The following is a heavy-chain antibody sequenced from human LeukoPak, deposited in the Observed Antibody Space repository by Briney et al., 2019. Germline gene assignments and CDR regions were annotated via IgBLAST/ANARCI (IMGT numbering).Heavy chain of an antibody. CDR1: GYTFTGYY. CDR2: INPNSGGT. CDR3: ARLDTAMVQNDY. Sequence: ASVKVSCKASGYTFTGYYMHWVRQAPGQGLEWMGWINPNSGGTNYAQKFQGRVTMTRDTSISTACMELSRLRSDDTAVYYCARLDTAMVQNDYWGQGTLVTVSS. V-gene: IGHV1-2*02. J-gene: IGHJ4*02. D-gene: IGHD5-18*01.